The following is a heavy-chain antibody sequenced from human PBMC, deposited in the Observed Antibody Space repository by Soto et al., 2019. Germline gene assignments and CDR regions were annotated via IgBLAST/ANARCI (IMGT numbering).Heavy chain of an antibody. Sequence: QLQLQESGPGLVKPSETLSLTCTVSGGSISSSSYYWGWIRQPPGKGLEWIGSIYYSGSTYYNPSLKSRVTISVDTSKNQFSLKLSSVTAADTAVYYCARLRVMDAFDIWGQGTMVTVSS. CDR2: IYYSGST. CDR1: GGSISSSSYY. V-gene: IGHV4-39*01. J-gene: IGHJ3*02. CDR3: ARLRVMDAFDI.